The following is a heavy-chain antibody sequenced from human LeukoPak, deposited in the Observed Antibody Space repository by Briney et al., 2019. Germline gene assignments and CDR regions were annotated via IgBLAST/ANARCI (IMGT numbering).Heavy chain of an antibody. CDR1: GFTFSSYS. CDR2: ISSSSSYI. Sequence: SGGSLRLSCAASGFTFSSYSMNWVRQAPGKGLEWVSSISSSSSYIYYADSVKGRFTISRDNAKNSLYLQMNSLRAEDTAVYYCARWGGSGSYYKYHLDYWGQGTLVTVSS. CDR3: ARWGGSGSYYKYHLDY. V-gene: IGHV3-21*01. D-gene: IGHD3-10*01. J-gene: IGHJ4*02.